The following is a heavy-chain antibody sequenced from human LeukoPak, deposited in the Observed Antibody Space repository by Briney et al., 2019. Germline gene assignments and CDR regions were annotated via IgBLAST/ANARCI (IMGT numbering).Heavy chain of an antibody. CDR1: GYTFTGYY. D-gene: IGHD6-13*01. V-gene: IGHV1-2*02. CDR2: INPNSGGT. J-gene: IGHJ6*03. Sequence: GASVKVSCKASGYTFTGYYMHWVRQAPGQGLEWMGWINPNSGGTNYAQKFQGRVTMTRDTSISTAYMELSRLRSDDTAVYYCARIARTQESWYRYYYMDVWGKGTTVTVSS. CDR3: ARIARTQESWYRYYYMDV.